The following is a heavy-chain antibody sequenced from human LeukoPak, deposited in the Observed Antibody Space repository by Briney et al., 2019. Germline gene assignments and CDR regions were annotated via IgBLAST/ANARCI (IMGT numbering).Heavy chain of an antibody. CDR1: GYSITSSSW. D-gene: IGHD3-10*01. V-gene: IGHV4-28*01. CDR3: ARNADVYYFIDY. CDR2: IYHSGTT. J-gene: IGHJ4*02. Sequence: SETLSLTCAVSGYSITSSSWWGWIRQPPGTGLEWIGIIYHSGTTYYNPSLQRRVPISVDTSKNKFSLKLNPETVVATAVYYWARNADVYYFIDYGGQGTLVTVSS.